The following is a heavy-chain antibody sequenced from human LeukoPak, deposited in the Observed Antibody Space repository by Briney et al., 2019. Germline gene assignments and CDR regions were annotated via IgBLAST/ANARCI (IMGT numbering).Heavy chain of an antibody. CDR3: VRVRWTATTVVKPH. J-gene: IGHJ4*02. D-gene: IGHD4-23*01. V-gene: IGHV3-30-3*01. CDR2: ISYDGSNE. Sequence: GRSLRLSCAASGFTFSSFAMHWVRQAPGKGLEWVAVISYDGSNEYYADSVQGRFTISRDNSKNTLYLQMNSLRVEDTAVYYCVRVRWTATTVVKPHWGQGTLVTVSS. CDR1: GFTFSSFA.